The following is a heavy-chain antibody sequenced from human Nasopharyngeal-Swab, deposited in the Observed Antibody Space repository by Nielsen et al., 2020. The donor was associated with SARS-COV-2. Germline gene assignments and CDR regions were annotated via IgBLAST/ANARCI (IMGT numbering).Heavy chain of an antibody. CDR2: ISSSSSYI. CDR1: GFTFNNYN. Sequence: GESLKISCAASGFTFNNYNFNWVRQAPGKGLEWVSSISSSSSYIEYADSVKGRFTISRDNAKNSLYLQMNSLRAEDTAVYYCARDGLDYDFWSAYFMDVWGQGTTVTVSS. V-gene: IGHV3-21*01. J-gene: IGHJ6*02. CDR3: ARDGLDYDFWSAYFMDV. D-gene: IGHD3-3*01.